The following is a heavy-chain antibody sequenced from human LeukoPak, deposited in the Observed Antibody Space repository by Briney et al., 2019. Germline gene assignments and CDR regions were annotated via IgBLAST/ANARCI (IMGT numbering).Heavy chain of an antibody. CDR2: MNPNSGNT. CDR3: ARDRPTYSYDSSRPDFDY. CDR1: GYTFTSYD. D-gene: IGHD3-22*01. Sequence: ASVKVSCKASGYTFTSYDINWVRQATGQGLEWMGWMNPNSGNTGYAQKFQGRVTMTRNTSISTAYMELSSLRSEDTAVYYCARDRPTYSYDSSRPDFDYWGQGTLVTVSS. J-gene: IGHJ4*02. V-gene: IGHV1-8*01.